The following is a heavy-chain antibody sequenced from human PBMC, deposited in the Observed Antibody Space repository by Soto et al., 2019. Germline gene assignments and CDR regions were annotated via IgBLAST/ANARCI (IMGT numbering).Heavy chain of an antibody. V-gene: IGHV3-74*01. CDR2: LYTDGSRT. CDR3: ARGAGGYYYMDV. J-gene: IGHJ6*03. CDR1: GFTFSSYW. D-gene: IGHD3-10*01. Sequence: LRLSCAAFGFTFSSYWMHWVRQVPGKGLVWVSRLYTDGSRTSYADSVKGRFTISRDNAKNTLYLQMNSLRAEDTAVYYCARGAGGYYYMDVWGKGTTVTVSS.